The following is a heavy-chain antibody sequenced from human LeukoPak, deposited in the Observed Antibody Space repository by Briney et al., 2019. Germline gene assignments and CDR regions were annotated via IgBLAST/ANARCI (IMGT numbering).Heavy chain of an antibody. CDR3: ARDQDADSGIWFGP. D-gene: IGHD4-17*01. CDR2: IHYSGNT. V-gene: IGHV4-59*01. Sequence: SETLSLTCTVSGGSISTYYWNWIRQPPGKGLEWVGYIHYSGNTNCNPSLKNRVTISVDTSKNQFSLKLTSVTAEDTAVYYCARDQDADSGIWFGPWGQGTLVTVSS. J-gene: IGHJ5*02. CDR1: GGSISTYY.